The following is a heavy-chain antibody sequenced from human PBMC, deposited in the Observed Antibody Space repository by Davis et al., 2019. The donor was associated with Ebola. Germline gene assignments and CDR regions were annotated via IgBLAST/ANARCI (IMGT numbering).Heavy chain of an antibody. Sequence: PSETLSLTCAVYGGSFSGYYWSWIRQPPGKGLEWIGEINHSGSTNYNPSLKSRVTISVDTSKNQFSLKLSSVTAADTAVYYCARGEATTGYYMDVWGKGTTVTVSS. D-gene: IGHD4-17*01. CDR2: INHSGST. J-gene: IGHJ6*03. CDR1: GGSFSGYY. V-gene: IGHV4-34*01. CDR3: ARGEATTGYYMDV.